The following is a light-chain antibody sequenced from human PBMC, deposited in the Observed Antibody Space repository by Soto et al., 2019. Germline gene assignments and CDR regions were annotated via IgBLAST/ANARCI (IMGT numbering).Light chain of an antibody. J-gene: IGLJ3*02. CDR1: SSDVGSYNL. V-gene: IGLV2-23*01. Sequence: QSALTQPASVSGSPGQSIPISCTGTSSDVGSYNLVSWCQQHQGKAPKLMIYEGSKRPSGVSNRFSGSKSGNTASLTISGLQAEDEADYYCCSYAGSGTWVFGGGTKLTVL. CDR3: CSYAGSGTWV. CDR2: EGS.